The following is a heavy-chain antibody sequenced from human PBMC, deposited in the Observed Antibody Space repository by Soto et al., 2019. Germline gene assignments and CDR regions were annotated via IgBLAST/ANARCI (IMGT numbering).Heavy chain of an antibody. Sequence: SGPTLVNPTQTLTLTCTFSGFSLSTSGMCVSWIRQPPGKALEWLARIDWDDDKYYSTSLKTRLTISKDTSKNQVVLTMANMDPVDTATYYCARILPGRIDYGGKSGDGMDVWGQGTTVTVSS. CDR2: IDWDDDK. CDR3: ARILPGRIDYGGKSGDGMDV. V-gene: IGHV2-70*11. D-gene: IGHD4-17*01. J-gene: IGHJ6*02. CDR1: GFSLSTSGMC.